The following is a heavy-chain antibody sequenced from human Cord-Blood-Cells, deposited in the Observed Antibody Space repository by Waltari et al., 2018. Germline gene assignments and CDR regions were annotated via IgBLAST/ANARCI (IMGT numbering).Heavy chain of an antibody. D-gene: IGHD5-12*01. CDR1: GYTLPLLS. CDR3: ATDGDGYNNCDY. V-gene: IGHV1-24*01. J-gene: IGHJ4*02. Sequence: QVQLVQSGDEVKKPGASVKVSCKVSGYTLPLLSMHWVRQAPGKGLEWMGGFDPEDGETIYAQKFQGRVTMTEDTSTDTAYMELSSLRSEDTAVYYCATDGDGYNNCDYWGQGTLVTVSS. CDR2: FDPEDGET.